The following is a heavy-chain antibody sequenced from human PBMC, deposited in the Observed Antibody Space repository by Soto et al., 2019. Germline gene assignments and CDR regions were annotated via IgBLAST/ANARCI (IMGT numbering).Heavy chain of an antibody. Sequence: SVKVSCKASGGTFSSYAISWVRQAPGQGLEWMGGIIPIFGTANYAQKFQGRVTITADESTSTAYMELSSLRSEDTAVYYCAKLQSSIAAAEYYFDYWGQGTLVTVSS. CDR1: GGTFSSYA. V-gene: IGHV1-69*13. D-gene: IGHD6-13*01. CDR3: AKLQSSIAAAEYYFDY. J-gene: IGHJ4*02. CDR2: IIPIFGTA.